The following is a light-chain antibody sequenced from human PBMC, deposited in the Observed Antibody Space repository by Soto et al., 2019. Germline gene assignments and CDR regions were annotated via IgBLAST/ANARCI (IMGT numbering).Light chain of an antibody. Sequence: EIVMTQSPATLSVSPGERATLSCRASQSVSSKLAWYQQKPGQAPRVLIFGASTRATGIPARFSGSGSGTEFTLTISSRQSEDFAFYYCQHYNDWPPTWTFGQGTRVEIK. J-gene: IGKJ1*01. V-gene: IGKV3-15*01. CDR1: QSVSSK. CDR3: QHYNDWPPTWT. CDR2: GAS.